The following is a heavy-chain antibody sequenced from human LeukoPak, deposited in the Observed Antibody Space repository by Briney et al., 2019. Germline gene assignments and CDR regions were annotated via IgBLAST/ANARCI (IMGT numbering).Heavy chain of an antibody. Sequence: GGSLRLSCSASGFTFSSYWMHWVRQAPGKGLVWVSRINSDGSSTSYADSVKGRFTISRDNAKSTLYLQMNSLRAEDTAVYYCAGGGAAMAYYWGQGTLVTVSS. D-gene: IGHD5-18*01. V-gene: IGHV3-74*01. CDR1: GFTFSSYW. J-gene: IGHJ4*02. CDR2: INSDGSST. CDR3: AGGGAAMAYY.